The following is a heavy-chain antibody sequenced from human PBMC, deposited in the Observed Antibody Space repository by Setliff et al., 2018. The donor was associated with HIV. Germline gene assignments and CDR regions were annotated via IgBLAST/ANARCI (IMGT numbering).Heavy chain of an antibody. CDR3: ARGGSGSPFDY. V-gene: IGHV4-39*07. CDR1: GDYISSSSYY. J-gene: IGHJ4*02. D-gene: IGHD1-26*01. Sequence: SATLSLTCTVSGDYISSSSYYWGWIRQPQGKGLAWIESIYYSGSTYYNPSLESLVTISVDTSKNQFSLKLNSVTAADTAVYYCARGGSGSPFDYWGQGTLVTVSS. CDR2: IYYSGST.